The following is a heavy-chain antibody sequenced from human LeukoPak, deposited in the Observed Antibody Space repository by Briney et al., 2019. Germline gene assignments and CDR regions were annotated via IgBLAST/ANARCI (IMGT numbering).Heavy chain of an antibody. V-gene: IGHV1-18*01. CDR1: VYTFTSYG. CDR3: ARKGCSSTSCHAFDI. D-gene: IGHD2-2*01. J-gene: IGHJ3*02. Sequence: ASVKVSCKASVYTFTSYGISWARQAPGQGLEWMGWISAYNGNTNYAQKLQGRVTMTTDTSTSTAYMELRSLRSDDTAVYYCARKGCSSTSCHAFDIWGQGTMVTVSS. CDR2: ISAYNGNT.